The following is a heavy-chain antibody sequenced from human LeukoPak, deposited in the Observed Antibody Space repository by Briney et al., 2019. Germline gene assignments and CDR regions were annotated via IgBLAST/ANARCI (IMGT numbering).Heavy chain of an antibody. V-gene: IGHV4-34*01. CDR2: INHSGYT. D-gene: IGHD2-21*02. J-gene: IGHJ4*02. CDR3: ARMTAGHDY. Sequence: PSETLSLTCAVSGVSFDDYYWSWVRQTPGKGLEWIGEINHSGYTNDSPSLKSRVTLSIDTSRKQFSLNLRSVTVADTGIYYCARMTAGHDYWGQGTLVTVSS. CDR1: GVSFDDYY.